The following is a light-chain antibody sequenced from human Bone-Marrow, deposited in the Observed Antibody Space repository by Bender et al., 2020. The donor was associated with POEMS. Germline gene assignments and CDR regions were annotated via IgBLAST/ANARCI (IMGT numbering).Light chain of an antibody. CDR1: NLESGG. CDR3: QVYDRSRDSHVI. V-gene: IGLV3-21*02. J-gene: IGLJ2*01. CDR2: DDT. Sequence: SNVLTQPPSMSVAPGQTARIACGGDNLESGGVNWYQLKPGQAPVLVLYDDTDRPTGIPERFSVSNSGNTATLAISEVEAGDEADYYCQVYDRSRDSHVIFGGGTTLTVL.